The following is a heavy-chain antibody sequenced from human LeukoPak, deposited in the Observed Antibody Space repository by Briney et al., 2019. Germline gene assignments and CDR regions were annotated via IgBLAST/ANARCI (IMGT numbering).Heavy chain of an antibody. J-gene: IGHJ4*02. CDR3: ARDWELDY. V-gene: IGHV3-7*01. CDR2: IKQDGSEK. D-gene: IGHD1-26*01. CDR1: GFTFSSYA. Sequence: GGSLRLSCATSGFTFSSYAMSWVRQAPGKGLEWVANIKQDGSEKYYVDSVKGRFTISRDNAKNSLYLQMNSLRAEDTAVYYCARDWELDYWGQGTLVTVSS.